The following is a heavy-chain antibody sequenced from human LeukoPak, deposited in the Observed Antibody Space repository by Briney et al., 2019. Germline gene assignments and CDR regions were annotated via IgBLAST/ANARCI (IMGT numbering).Heavy chain of an antibody. D-gene: IGHD5-18*01. Sequence: SVTLSLTCTVSGGSISSSSAYWGWIRQPPGKGLEWIGSIYYSKNTYYNPSLKSRVTISADTSKNQFSLTLGSVSATDTAVYYCVSPRGFSYGYFDYWGQGTLVTVSS. J-gene: IGHJ4*02. CDR2: IYYSKNT. V-gene: IGHV4-39*01. CDR1: GGSISSSSAY. CDR3: VSPRGFSYGYFDY.